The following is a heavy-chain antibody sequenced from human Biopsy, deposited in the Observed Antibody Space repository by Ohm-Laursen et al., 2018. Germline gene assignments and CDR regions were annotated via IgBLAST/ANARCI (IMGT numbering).Heavy chain of an antibody. J-gene: IGHJ6*03. CDR1: GGSISDYF. V-gene: IGHV4-4*07. D-gene: IGHD4-17*01. CDR2: IYSSGRT. Sequence: PSETLSLTCTVSGGSISDYFWSWIRQPADKGLEYIGRIYSSGRTFYSPSLKSRVTMSVATSDNQFSLKLSSVTAADTAVYFCARDAYGDYDTYY. CDR3: ARDAYGDYDTYY.